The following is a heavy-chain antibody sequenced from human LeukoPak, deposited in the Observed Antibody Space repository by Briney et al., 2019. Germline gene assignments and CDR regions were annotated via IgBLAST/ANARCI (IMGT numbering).Heavy chain of an antibody. CDR2: IHHSGST. J-gene: IGHJ4*02. V-gene: IGHV4-38-2*01. CDR3: AATPRYCSSTSCWGY. Sequence: PSETLSLTCAVSGYSISSGYYWGWIRQPPGKGLEWIGSIHHSGSTYYNPSPKSRVTISVDTSKNQFSLKLSSVTAADTAVYYCAATPRYCSSTSCWGYWGQGTLVTVSS. D-gene: IGHD2-2*01. CDR1: GYSISSGYY.